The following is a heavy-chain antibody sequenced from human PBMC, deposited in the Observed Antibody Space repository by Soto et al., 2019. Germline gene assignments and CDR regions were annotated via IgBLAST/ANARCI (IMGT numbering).Heavy chain of an antibody. D-gene: IGHD2-2*01. CDR3: ARGQYVVVVPAAIALSPGAWFDP. J-gene: IGHJ5*02. CDR1: GGSFSGYY. V-gene: IGHV4-34*01. Sequence: SETLSLTCAVYGGSFSGYYWSWIRQPPGKGLEWIGEINHSGSTNYNPSLKSRVTISVDTSKNQFSLKLSSVTAADTAVYYCARGQYVVVVPAAIALSPGAWFDPWGQGTLVTVSS. CDR2: INHSGST.